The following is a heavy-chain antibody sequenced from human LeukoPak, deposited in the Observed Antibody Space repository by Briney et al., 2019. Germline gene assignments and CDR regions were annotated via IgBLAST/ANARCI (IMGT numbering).Heavy chain of an antibody. CDR2: IKNDGSNT. CDR3: ARGSGYAVFDI. D-gene: IGHD5-12*01. V-gene: IGHV3-74*01. CDR1: GFTFSSYW. Sequence: GGSLRLSCAAFGFTFSSYWMHWVRQAPGKGLVWVSRIKNDGSNTTYADSVKGRFTISRDNAKNTLYLQMNSLRAEDTAVYYCARGSGYAVFDIWGQGTMVTVSS. J-gene: IGHJ3*02.